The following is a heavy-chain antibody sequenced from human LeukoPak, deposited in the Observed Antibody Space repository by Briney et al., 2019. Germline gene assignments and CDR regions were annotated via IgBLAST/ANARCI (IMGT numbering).Heavy chain of an antibody. CDR3: TTDLAPAVKAFDI. J-gene: IGHJ3*02. D-gene: IGHD4-17*01. CDR1: EDILSDFS. CDR2: LDPEDAET. V-gene: IGHV1-24*01. Sequence: ASVKVSCKVSEDILSDFSINWVRQAPGKGLEWMGGLDPEDAETIYAQKFQGRLTMTEDTSTDTVYMELSSLLSEDTAVYYCTTDLAPAVKAFDIWGQGTLVIASS.